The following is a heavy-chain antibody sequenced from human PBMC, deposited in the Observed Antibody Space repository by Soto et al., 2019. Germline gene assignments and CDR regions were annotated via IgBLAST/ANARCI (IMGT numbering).Heavy chain of an antibody. Sequence: EVQLVESGGGLVQPGRSLRLSCAASGFTFDDYAMHWVRQAPGKGLEWVSGISWNSGTIVYADSVKGRFTISRDNAKNSRYLQMNSQRGEDTALYYCAKDMRGGSSSSRYYYGLDVWGQGTTVTVSS. J-gene: IGHJ6*02. CDR3: AKDMRGGSSSSRYYYGLDV. CDR2: ISWNSGTI. CDR1: GFTFDDYA. V-gene: IGHV3-9*01. D-gene: IGHD6-13*01.